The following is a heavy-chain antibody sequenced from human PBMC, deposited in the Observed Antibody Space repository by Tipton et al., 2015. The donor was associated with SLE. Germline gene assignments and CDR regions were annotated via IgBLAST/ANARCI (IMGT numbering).Heavy chain of an antibody. D-gene: IGHD6-19*01. CDR1: GFTFSTYW. Sequence: GSLRLSCEASGFTFSTYWMSWVRQAPGKGLEWVANMKEDGSEKYYVDSVKGRFTISRDNAKNSLYLQMNSLRAEDTAVYYCARYASGWRYFDYWGQGILVTVSS. CDR2: MKEDGSEK. V-gene: IGHV3-7*01. J-gene: IGHJ4*02. CDR3: ARYASGWRYFDY.